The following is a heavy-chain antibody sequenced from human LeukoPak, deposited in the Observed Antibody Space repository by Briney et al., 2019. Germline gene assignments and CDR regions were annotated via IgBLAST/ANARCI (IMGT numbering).Heavy chain of an antibody. J-gene: IGHJ4*02. CDR1: GCTFNNYA. V-gene: IGHV1-69*13. CDR3: ARMGRVYYYGSGSEFDY. CDR2: VIPIFGKT. Sequence: SVKLSYKASGCTFNNYAISWVPQPPGQGREWMGGVIPIFGKTNYTQKFQGRGTITADESTSTAYMELSSLRAEDTVVYYCARMGRVYYYGSGSEFDYWGRGTLVTVSS. D-gene: IGHD3-10*01.